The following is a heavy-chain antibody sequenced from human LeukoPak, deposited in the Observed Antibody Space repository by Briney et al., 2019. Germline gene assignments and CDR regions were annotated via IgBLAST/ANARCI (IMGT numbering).Heavy chain of an antibody. V-gene: IGHV3-7*03. J-gene: IGHJ3*01. Sequence: GGSLRLSCAVSGFTFSGIWMSWSRQAPGKGLEWVASINSDGSEGYYADVVKGRFTISRDNAKNSLYLQINSLRAEDTAVYYCARSSYSSSSSVWGQGTMVTVS. D-gene: IGHD6-6*01. CDR2: INSDGSEG. CDR3: ARSSYSSSSSV. CDR1: GFTFSGIW.